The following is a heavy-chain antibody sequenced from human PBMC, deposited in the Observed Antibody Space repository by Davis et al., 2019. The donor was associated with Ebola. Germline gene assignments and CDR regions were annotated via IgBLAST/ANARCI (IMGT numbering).Heavy chain of an antibody. CDR2: IIPIFDTP. CDR3: ARDFDGGNYYFDY. Sequence: SVKVSCKTSGGSFSSHPISWVRQASRQGLEWVGGIIPIFDTPHYAQKFQGRITITADASTSTAYMELSSLRSEDTATYFCARDFDGGNYYFDYWGPGTPVTVSS. D-gene: IGHD3-9*01. CDR1: GGSFSSHP. J-gene: IGHJ4*02. V-gene: IGHV1-69*13.